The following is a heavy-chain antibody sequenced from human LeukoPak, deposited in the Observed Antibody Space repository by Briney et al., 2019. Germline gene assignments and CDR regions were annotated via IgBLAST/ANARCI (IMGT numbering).Heavy chain of an antibody. CDR1: GGSISSYY. D-gene: IGHD2-2*01. Sequence: SETLSLTCTVCGGSISSYYWSWIRQPAGKGLEWIGRIYTSGSTNYNPSLKSRVTMSVDTSKNQFSLKLSSVTAADTAVYYCARDSFAVVVPATVVFDLWGRGTLVTVSS. CDR3: ARDSFAVVVPATVVFDL. J-gene: IGHJ2*01. V-gene: IGHV4-4*07. CDR2: IYTSGST.